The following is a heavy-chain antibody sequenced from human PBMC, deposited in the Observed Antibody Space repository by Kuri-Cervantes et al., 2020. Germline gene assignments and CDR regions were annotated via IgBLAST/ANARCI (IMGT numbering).Heavy chain of an antibody. Sequence: SETLSLTCGAYGGSFSGYYWTWIRQPPGKGLEWIGEIDHSGTTNYNPSLKSRITMSIDTSKNQFSMKLRSVTATDAGVYYCARGPYYFDSTSVDYWGQGTPVTVSS. CDR2: IDHSGTT. V-gene: IGHV4-34*01. J-gene: IGHJ4*02. D-gene: IGHD3-22*01. CDR1: GGSFSGYY. CDR3: ARGPYYFDSTSVDY.